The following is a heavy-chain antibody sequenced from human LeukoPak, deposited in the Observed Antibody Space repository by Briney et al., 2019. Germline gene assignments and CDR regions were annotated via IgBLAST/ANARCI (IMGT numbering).Heavy chain of an antibody. CDR3: AKCASGRSSFFDY. D-gene: IGHD6-6*01. J-gene: IGHJ4*02. Sequence: GGSLRLSCAASGFTFSTYAMSWVRQAPGKGLEWVSGISGSGDSTYYADSVKGRFTISRDNYKNTLYLQMNSLRAEDTAVYYCAKCASGRSSFFDYWGQGALVTVSS. V-gene: IGHV3-23*01. CDR1: GFTFSTYA. CDR2: ISGSGDST.